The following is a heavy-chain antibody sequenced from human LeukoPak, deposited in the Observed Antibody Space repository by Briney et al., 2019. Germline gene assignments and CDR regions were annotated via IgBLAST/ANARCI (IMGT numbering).Heavy chain of an antibody. CDR3: ARVYCSSTSCYALDY. CDR2: INPNSGGT. CDR1: GYTFTGYY. V-gene: IGHV1-2*02. J-gene: IGHJ4*02. Sequence: ASVKVSRKASGYTFTGYYMHWVRQAPGQGLEWMGWINPNSGGTNYAQKFQGRVTMTRDTSISTAYMELSRLRSDDTAVYYCARVYCSSTSCYALDYWGQGTLVTVSS. D-gene: IGHD2-2*01.